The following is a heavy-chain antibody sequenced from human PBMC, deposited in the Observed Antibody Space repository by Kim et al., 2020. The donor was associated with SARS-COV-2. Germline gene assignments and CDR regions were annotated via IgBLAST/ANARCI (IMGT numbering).Heavy chain of an antibody. CDR3: ASEGGPSY. V-gene: IGHV4-34*01. D-gene: IGHD2-15*01. Sequence: SETLSLTCAVYGGSFSGYYWSWIRQPPGKGLEWIGEINHSGSTNYNPSLKSRVTISVDTSKNQFSLKLSSVTAADTAVYYCASEGGPSYWGQGTLVTVSS. CDR2: INHSGST. J-gene: IGHJ4*02. CDR1: GGSFSGYY.